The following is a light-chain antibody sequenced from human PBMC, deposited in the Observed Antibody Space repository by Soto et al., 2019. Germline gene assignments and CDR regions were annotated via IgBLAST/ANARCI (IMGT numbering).Light chain of an antibody. CDR1: QSVGIS. V-gene: IGKV1-5*03. Sequence: DVRMTQSPSTLSASVGDRVTITCRASQSVGISLAWYQQKPGKAPKLLIYKASTLQSGGPSRFSGSGSGTEFTLTISSLQPDDFATFYCQQYDSYALTFGGGTKVEIK. J-gene: IGKJ4*01. CDR3: QQYDSYALT. CDR2: KAS.